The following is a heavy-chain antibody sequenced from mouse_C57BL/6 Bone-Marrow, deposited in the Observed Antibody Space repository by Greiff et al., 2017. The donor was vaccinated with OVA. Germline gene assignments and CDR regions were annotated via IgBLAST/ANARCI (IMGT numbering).Heavy chain of an antibody. CDR1: GYTFTSYW. V-gene: IGHV1-53*01. J-gene: IGHJ4*01. CDR3: ASDDGYYYAMDY. D-gene: IGHD2-3*01. CDR2: INPSNGGT. Sequence: QVQLQQPGAELVKPGASVKLSCKASGYTFTSYWMHWVKQRPGQGLEWIGNINPSNGGTNYNEKFKSKATLTVDKSSSTAYMQLSSLTSEDSAVYYCASDDGYYYAMDYWGQGTSVTVSS.